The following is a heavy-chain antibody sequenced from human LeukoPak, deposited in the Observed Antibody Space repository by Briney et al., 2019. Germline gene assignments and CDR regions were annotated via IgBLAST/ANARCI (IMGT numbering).Heavy chain of an antibody. J-gene: IGHJ5*02. D-gene: IGHD2-2*02. CDR3: ARDGGGLCSSTSCYTNWFDP. CDR1: GYTFTSYG. Sequence: GASVKASCKASGYTFTSYGISWVRQAPGQGLEWMGWISAYNGNTNYAQKLQGRVTMTTDTSTSTAYMELRSLRSDDTAVYYCARDGGGLCSSTSCYTNWFDPWGQGTLVTVSS. V-gene: IGHV1-18*01. CDR2: ISAYNGNT.